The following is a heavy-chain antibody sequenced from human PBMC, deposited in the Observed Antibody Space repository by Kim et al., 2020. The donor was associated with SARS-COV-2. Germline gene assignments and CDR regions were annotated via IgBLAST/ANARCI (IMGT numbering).Heavy chain of an antibody. CDR1: GFTFSSYG. CDR3: ARAYCSSTSCYNDY. Sequence: GGSLRLSCAASGFTFSSYGMHWVRQAPGKGLEWVAVIWYDGSNKYYADSVKGRFTISRDNSKNTLYLQMNSLRAEDTAVYYCARAYCSSTSCYNDYWGQGTLVTVSS. J-gene: IGHJ4*02. CDR2: IWYDGSNK. D-gene: IGHD2-2*02. V-gene: IGHV3-33*01.